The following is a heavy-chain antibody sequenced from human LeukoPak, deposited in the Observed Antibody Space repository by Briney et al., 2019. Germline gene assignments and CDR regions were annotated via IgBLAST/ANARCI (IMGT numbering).Heavy chain of an antibody. J-gene: IGHJ3*02. V-gene: IGHV3-9*01. CDR3: AKGQQWLDQANDAFDI. D-gene: IGHD6-19*01. CDR2: ISWNSGSI. Sequence: GRSLRLSCAASGFTFDDYAMHWVRHTPGKGLEWVSGISWNSGSIGYADSVKGRFTISRDNAKNSLYLQMNSLRAEDTALYYCAKGQQWLDQANDAFDIWGQGTMVTVSS. CDR1: GFTFDDYA.